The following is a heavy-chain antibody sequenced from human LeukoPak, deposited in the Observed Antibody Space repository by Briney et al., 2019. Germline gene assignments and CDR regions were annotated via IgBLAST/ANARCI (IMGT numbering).Heavy chain of an antibody. D-gene: IGHD3-3*01. CDR1: GYTFTGYY. V-gene: IGHV1-2*02. Sequence: GASVKVSCKASGYTFTGYYMHWVRQAPGQGLEWMGWINPNSGGTNYAQKFQGRVTMTRDTSISTAYMELSRLRSDDTAVYYCARGVSHFFGVVPQALYDYWGPGTLVTVSS. CDR3: ARGVSHFFGVVPQALYDY. CDR2: INPNSGGT. J-gene: IGHJ4*02.